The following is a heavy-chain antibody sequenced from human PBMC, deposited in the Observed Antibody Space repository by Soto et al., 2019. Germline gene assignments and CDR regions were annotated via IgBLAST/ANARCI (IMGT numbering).Heavy chain of an antibody. J-gene: IGHJ5*02. Sequence: GASVKVSCKASGYTFTSYDINWVRQAPGQGLEWMGRIIPILGIANYAQKFQGRVTITADKSTSTAYMELCSLRSEDTAVYYCARDYYGSGSRTNWFDPWGQGTLVTVSS. CDR2: IIPILGIA. CDR1: GYTFTSYD. V-gene: IGHV1-69*04. D-gene: IGHD3-10*01. CDR3: ARDYYGSGSRTNWFDP.